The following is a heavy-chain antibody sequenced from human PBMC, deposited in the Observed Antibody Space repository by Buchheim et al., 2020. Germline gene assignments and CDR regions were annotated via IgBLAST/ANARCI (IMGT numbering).Heavy chain of an antibody. CDR3: ARGHIHALMSY. J-gene: IGHJ4*02. CDR1: GFTFSSYA. D-gene: IGHD2-2*01. CDR2: ISYDGSNK. V-gene: IGHV3-30*04. Sequence: QVQLVESGGGVVQPGRSLRLSCAASGFTFSSYAMHWVRQAPGKGLEWVAVISYDGSNKYYADSVKGRFTISRDNSKNTLYLQMNSLRAEDTAVYYCARGHIHALMSYWGQGTL.